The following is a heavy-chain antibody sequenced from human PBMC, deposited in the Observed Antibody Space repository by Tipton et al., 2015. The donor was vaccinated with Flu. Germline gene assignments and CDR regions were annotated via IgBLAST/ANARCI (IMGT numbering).Heavy chain of an antibody. V-gene: IGHV3-53*01. J-gene: IGHJ5*02. Sequence: GSLRLSCAASGFTVISTYMSWVRQAPGKGLEWVSVIYTGVSGSTYYADSVKGRFTISRDNSKNTLYLQMNSLRVEDTAVYYCARQMASATDWFDPWGQGTLVTVSP. D-gene: IGHD2-15*01. CDR1: GFTVISTY. CDR2: IYTGVSGST. CDR3: ARQMASATDWFDP.